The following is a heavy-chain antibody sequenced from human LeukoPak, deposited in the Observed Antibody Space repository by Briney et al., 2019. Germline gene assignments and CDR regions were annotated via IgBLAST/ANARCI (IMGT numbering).Heavy chain of an antibody. CDR3: AREMIVKRGYHP. CDR1: GYTFTGYY. V-gene: IGHV1-2*02. Sequence: ASVKVSCKASGYTFTGYYMHWLRQAPGQGLEWMGWINPNSGGTNYAQKFQGRVTMTRDTSISTAYMELSRLRSDDTAVYYCAREMIVKRGYHPWGQGTLVTVSS. D-gene: IGHD3-22*01. J-gene: IGHJ5*02. CDR2: INPNSGGT.